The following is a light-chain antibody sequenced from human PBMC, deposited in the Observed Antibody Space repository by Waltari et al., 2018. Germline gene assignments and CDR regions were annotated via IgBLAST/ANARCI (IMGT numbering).Light chain of an antibody. V-gene: IGKV1-12*01. CDR3: QQANSFPYT. CDR1: QDVGRW. CDR2: AAS. J-gene: IGKJ2*01. Sequence: DIQMTQSPSSVSASVGDRITITCRASQDVGRWLAWYQQKPGKAPQLLIFAASNLHTGVPSRFSGSGNGTDFTLSISSLQPEDFATYFCQQANSFPYTFGLGTKLE.